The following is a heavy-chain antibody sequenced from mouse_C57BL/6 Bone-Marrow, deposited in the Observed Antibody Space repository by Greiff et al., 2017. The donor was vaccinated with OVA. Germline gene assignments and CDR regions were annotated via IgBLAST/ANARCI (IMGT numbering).Heavy chain of an antibody. CDR2: IYPRSGNT. CDR1: GYTFTSYG. Sequence: QVQLQQSGAELARPGASVKLSCKASGYTFTSYGISWVKQRTGQGLEWIGEIYPRSGNTYYNEKFKSKATLTADKSSSTAYMELRSLTSEDSAVYFCARRLGQAYWGQGALVTVSA. V-gene: IGHV1-81*01. CDR3: ARRLGQAY. J-gene: IGHJ3*01. D-gene: IGHD3-3*01.